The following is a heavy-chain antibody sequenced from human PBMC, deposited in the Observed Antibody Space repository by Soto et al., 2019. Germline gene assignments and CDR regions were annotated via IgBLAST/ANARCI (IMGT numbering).Heavy chain of an antibody. V-gene: IGHV4-30-4*01. CDR3: AREGYDSSGYYYGDY. CDR2: IYYSGST. CDR1: GGSISSGDYY. D-gene: IGHD3-22*01. Sequence: SETLSLTCTVSGGSISSGDYYWSWIRQPPGKGLEWIGYIYYSGSTYYNPSLKSRVTISVDTPKNQFSLKLSSVTAADTAVYYCAREGYDSSGYYYGDYWGQGTLVTVSS. J-gene: IGHJ4*02.